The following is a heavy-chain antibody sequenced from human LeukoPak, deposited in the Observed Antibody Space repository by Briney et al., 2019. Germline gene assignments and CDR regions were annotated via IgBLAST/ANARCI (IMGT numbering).Heavy chain of an antibody. CDR2: ITTGDGNT. CDR1: GFTFSSYT. CDR3: ARLPLLDYDSSGYYFDY. J-gene: IGHJ4*02. D-gene: IGHD3-22*01. V-gene: IGHV3-23*01. Sequence: PGGSLRLSCTASGFTFSSYTMTWVRQAPGKGLKWVSTITTGDGNTYYADSVKGRFTISRDNSKNTLYLQMNSLRAEDTAVYYCARLPLLDYDSSGYYFDYWGQGTLVTVSS.